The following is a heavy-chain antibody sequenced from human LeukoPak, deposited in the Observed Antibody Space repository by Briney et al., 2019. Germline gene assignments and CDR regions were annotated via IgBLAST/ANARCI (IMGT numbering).Heavy chain of an antibody. V-gene: IGHV3-23*01. CDR2: IRGSGGST. CDR1: GFTFSSYA. Sequence: QSGGSLRPSLAASGFTFSSYAMSWVRQAPGKGLGWVSAIRGSGGSTYYADSVKGRFTISRDNSKNMLYLQTNSLGDEDTAVYYCAKGSYSSTWYPAEYFQHWGQGTLVTVSS. J-gene: IGHJ1*01. CDR3: AKGSYSSTWYPAEYFQH. D-gene: IGHD6-13*01.